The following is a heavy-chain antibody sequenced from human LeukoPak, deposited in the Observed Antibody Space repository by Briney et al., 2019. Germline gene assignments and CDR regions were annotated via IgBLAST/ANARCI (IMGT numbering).Heavy chain of an antibody. D-gene: IGHD5-18*01. Sequence: GASVKVSCKASGGTFSSYAISWVRQAPGQGLEWMGGIIPIFGTANYAQKFQGRVTITADKSTSTAYMELSSLRSEDTAVYYCARDGAQLWGNAFDIWGQGTMVTVSS. V-gene: IGHV1-69*06. J-gene: IGHJ3*02. CDR3: ARDGAQLWGNAFDI. CDR1: GGTFSSYA. CDR2: IIPIFGTA.